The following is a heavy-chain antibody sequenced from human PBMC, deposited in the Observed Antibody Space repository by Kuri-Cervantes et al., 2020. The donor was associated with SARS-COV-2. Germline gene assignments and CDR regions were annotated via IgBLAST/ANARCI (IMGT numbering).Heavy chain of an antibody. Sequence: GESLKISFAASGFTFSRYAMHWVRQAPGKGLEWVAVISYDGSNKDYTASGKGRFTISRDNSQNTLYLQMKSLRTEDTALYYCARDRVGVHDSWGQGTLVTVSS. V-gene: IGHV3-30-3*01. D-gene: IGHD2-21*01. CDR2: ISYDGSNK. CDR3: ARDRVGVHDS. CDR1: GFTFSRYA. J-gene: IGHJ4*02.